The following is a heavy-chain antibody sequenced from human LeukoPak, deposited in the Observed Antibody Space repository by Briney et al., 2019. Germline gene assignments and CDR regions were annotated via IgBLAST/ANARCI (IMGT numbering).Heavy chain of an antibody. CDR1: GGSISSSSYY. V-gene: IGHV4-39*07. J-gene: IGHJ4*02. D-gene: IGHD1-26*01. Sequence: SETLSLTCTVSGGSISSSSYYWGWIRQPPGKGLGWIGSIYYSGSTYYNPSLKSRVTISVDTSKNQFSLKLSSVTAADTAVYYCASSGSYASDYWGQGTLVTVSS. CDR3: ASSGSYASDY. CDR2: IYYSGST.